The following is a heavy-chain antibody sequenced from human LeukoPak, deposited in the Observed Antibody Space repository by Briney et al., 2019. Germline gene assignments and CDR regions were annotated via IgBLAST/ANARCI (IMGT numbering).Heavy chain of an antibody. Sequence: PSETLSLTCAVYGGSFSGYYWSWIRQPPGKGLEWIGEINHSGSTNYNPSLKSRVTISVDTSKNQFSLKLSSVTAADTAVYYCARKGPAGYYYYYYMDVWGKGTTVTVSS. CDR3: ARKGPAGYYYYYYMDV. J-gene: IGHJ6*03. CDR1: GGSFSGYY. D-gene: IGHD2-2*01. V-gene: IGHV4-34*01. CDR2: INHSGST.